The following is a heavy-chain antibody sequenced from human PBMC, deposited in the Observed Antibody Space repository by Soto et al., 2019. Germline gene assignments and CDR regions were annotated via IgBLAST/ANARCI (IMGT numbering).Heavy chain of an antibody. Sequence: QVQLVQSGGGEKKPGASVQVSCKASGYDFIGHGISWVRQARGQGLEWMGWINSYNGDTKYARKYQDRITLTKDKSTRTVYMELTSLRSDDTSVYYCARDQWLKVPAVVGDKFDSWGQGTLVTVSS. CDR2: INSYNGDT. V-gene: IGHV1-18*04. CDR1: GYDFIGHG. J-gene: IGHJ5*01. D-gene: IGHD6-19*01. CDR3: ARDQWLKVPAVVGDKFDS.